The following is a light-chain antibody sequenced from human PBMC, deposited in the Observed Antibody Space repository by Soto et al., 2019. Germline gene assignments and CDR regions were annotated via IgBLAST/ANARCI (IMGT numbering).Light chain of an antibody. Sequence: EIVLTQSPGTLSLSPGERATLSCRASQSVGSGSLLWYQHKPGQAPRLLISGASNMTTGIPDRFSGSGSGTDITITISRLDPEDFAVYYCQQHDNSPHMYIFGNGTKLE. V-gene: IGKV3-20*01. CDR2: GAS. J-gene: IGKJ2*01. CDR1: QSVGSGS. CDR3: QQHDNSPHMYI.